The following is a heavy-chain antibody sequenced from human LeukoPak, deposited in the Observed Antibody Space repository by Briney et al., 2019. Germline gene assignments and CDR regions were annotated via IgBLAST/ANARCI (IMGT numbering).Heavy chain of an antibody. Sequence: GGSLRLSCAASGFTFDDYGMSWVRQAPGKGLEWVSGINWNGGSTGYADSVTGRFTISRDNAKNSLYLQMNSLRAEDTALYYCARERVTMVRDSYGMDVWGQGTTVTVSS. CDR2: INWNGGST. V-gene: IGHV3-20*04. CDR1: GFTFDDYG. D-gene: IGHD3-10*01. J-gene: IGHJ6*02. CDR3: ARERVTMVRDSYGMDV.